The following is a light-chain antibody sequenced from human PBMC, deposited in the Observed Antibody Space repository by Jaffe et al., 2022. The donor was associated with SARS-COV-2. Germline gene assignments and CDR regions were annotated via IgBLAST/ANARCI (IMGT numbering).Light chain of an antibody. CDR2: DVS. J-gene: IGLJ2*01. CDR1: SSDVGGYNY. Sequence: QSALTQPASVSGSPGQSITISCTGTSSDVGGYNYVSWYQHHPGKAPKLMIYDVSSRPSGVSNRFSGSKSGSTASLTISGLQAEDEADYYCSSFTSSSTPVVFGGGTKLSVL. CDR3: SSFTSSSTPVV. V-gene: IGLV2-14*03.